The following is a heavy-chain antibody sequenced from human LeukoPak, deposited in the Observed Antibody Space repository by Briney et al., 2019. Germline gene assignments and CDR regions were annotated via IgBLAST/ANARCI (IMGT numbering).Heavy chain of an antibody. CDR1: GGSFSGYY. J-gene: IGHJ3*02. V-gene: IGHV4-34*01. CDR3: ARHFYQLLLYPRNGAFDI. Sequence: PSETLSLTCAVYGGSFSGYYWSWIRQPPGKGLEWIGEINHSGSTNYNPSLKSRVTISVDTSKNQFSPKLSSVTAADTAVYYCARHFYQLLLYPRNGAFDIWGQGTMVTVSS. CDR2: INHSGST. D-gene: IGHD2-2*01.